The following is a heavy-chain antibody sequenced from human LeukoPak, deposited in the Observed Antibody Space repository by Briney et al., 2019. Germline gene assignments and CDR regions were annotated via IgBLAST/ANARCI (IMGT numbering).Heavy chain of an antibody. CDR3: AKRRADNTMYSGNDY. D-gene: IGHD1-26*01. CDR1: GFTFSSYA. V-gene: IGHV3-23*01. Sequence: PGGSLRLSCAASGFTFSSYAMSWVRQAPGKGLEWVSATSGSGGSTYFADSVKGRFTVSRDNSKNTLYLQMNSLRVDDTAVYYCAKRRADNTMYSGNDYWGQGTLVTVSS. CDR2: TSGSGGST. J-gene: IGHJ4*02.